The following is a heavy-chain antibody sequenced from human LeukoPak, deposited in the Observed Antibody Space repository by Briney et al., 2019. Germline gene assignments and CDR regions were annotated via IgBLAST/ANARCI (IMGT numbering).Heavy chain of an antibody. CDR3: AKDGGTVTSYYFDS. D-gene: IGHD4-11*01. CDR2: ISAWGDNT. V-gene: IGHV3-23*01. J-gene: IGHJ4*02. Sequence: GGPLRLSCAASGFTFSDAWMSWVRQAPGKGLEWVSGISAWGDNTYSADSVRGRFTISRDNSKNTLYLQMNSLRVEDTAVYYCAKDGGTVTSYYFDSWGLGTLVTVSS. CDR1: GFTFSDAW.